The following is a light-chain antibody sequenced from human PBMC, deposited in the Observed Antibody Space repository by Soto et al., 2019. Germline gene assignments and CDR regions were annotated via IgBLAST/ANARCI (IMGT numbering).Light chain of an antibody. CDR1: SSDIGSYDL. CDR2: EGT. J-gene: IGLJ1*01. V-gene: IGLV2-14*02. Sequence: QSALTQPASVSGPLGQSIVISCTGSSSDIGSYDLVSWYQQYPGKAPKVVIFEGTKRPSGVSNRFSGSKSGNTASLTISGLQAEDEADYYCSSYTSSSTYVFGTGTKVTVL. CDR3: SSYTSSSTYV.